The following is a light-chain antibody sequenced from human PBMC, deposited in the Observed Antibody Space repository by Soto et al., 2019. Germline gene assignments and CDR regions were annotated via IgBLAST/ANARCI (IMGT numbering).Light chain of an antibody. V-gene: IGKV3-20*01. J-gene: IGKJ2*01. CDR2: GAS. CDR3: QQFGGSLYT. Sequence: EIVLTQSPGTLSLSPGERATLSCRASQSLSSNYLAWYQLKPGQAPRLLIYGASNRATRIPDRFRGSGSGTDFTLTIARLEPEDFAVYYCQQFGGSLYTFGQGTKLENK. CDR1: QSLSSNY.